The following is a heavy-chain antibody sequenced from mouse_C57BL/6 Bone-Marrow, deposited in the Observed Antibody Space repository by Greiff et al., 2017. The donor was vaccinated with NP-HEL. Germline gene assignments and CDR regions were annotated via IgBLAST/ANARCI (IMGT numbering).Heavy chain of an antibody. J-gene: IGHJ2*01. CDR2: ISSGGSYT. CDR3: ARHNPFYYYGSSPFDY. CDR1: GFTFSSYG. V-gene: IGHV5-6*01. Sequence: EVKLVESGGDLVKPGGSLKLSCAASGFTFSSYGMSWVRQTPDKRLEWVATISSGGSYTYYPDSVKGRFTISRDNAKNTLYLQMSSLKSEDTAMYYCARHNPFYYYGSSPFDYWGQGTTLTVSS. D-gene: IGHD1-1*01.